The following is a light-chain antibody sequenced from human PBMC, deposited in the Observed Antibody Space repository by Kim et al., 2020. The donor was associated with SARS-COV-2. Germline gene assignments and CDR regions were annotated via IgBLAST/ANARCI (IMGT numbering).Light chain of an antibody. Sequence: SPGERVTLSCRASQSVSNGFLSYYQQQRGQAPSLLHGASSSGATIMPRWIGSGASTAYFTLISSRLSPDFSAEYCYQQNNGPPFTFGQGTKVDIK. CDR3: QQNNGPPFT. CDR2: ASS. CDR1: QSVSNGF. J-gene: IGKJ1*01. V-gene: IGKV3-20*01.